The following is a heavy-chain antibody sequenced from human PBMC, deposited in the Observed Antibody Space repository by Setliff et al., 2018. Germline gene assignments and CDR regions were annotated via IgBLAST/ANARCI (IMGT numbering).Heavy chain of an antibody. J-gene: IGHJ4*02. Sequence: ASVKVSCKASGYTFGAHYIHWVRQAPGQGLEWMGCINSHSGDTKYAQKFQGRVTMTRDTSISTAFLELSRLTSDDTAVYYCARFSGHNYGSFDSWGQGTLVTVSS. D-gene: IGHD5-18*01. CDR1: GYTFGAHY. CDR3: ARFSGHNYGSFDS. V-gene: IGHV1-2*02. CDR2: INSHSGDT.